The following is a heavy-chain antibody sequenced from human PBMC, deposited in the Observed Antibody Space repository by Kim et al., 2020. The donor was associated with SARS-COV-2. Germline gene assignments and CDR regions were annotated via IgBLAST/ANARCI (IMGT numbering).Heavy chain of an antibody. D-gene: IGHD2-21*02. J-gene: IGHJ3*02. CDR3: ARAYCGGDCYPDGHDAFDI. CDR1: GGSISSGGYY. Sequence: SETLSLTCTVSGGSISSGGYYWSWIRQHPGKGLEWIGYIYYSGSTYYNPSLKSRVTISVDTSKNQFSLKLSSVTAADTAVYYCARAYCGGDCYPDGHDAFDIWGQGTMVTVSS. CDR2: IYYSGST. V-gene: IGHV4-31*03.